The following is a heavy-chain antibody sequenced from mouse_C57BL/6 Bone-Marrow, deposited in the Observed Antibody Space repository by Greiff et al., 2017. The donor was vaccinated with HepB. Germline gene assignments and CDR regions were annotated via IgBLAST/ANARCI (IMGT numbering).Heavy chain of an antibody. D-gene: IGHD2-1*01. J-gene: IGHJ4*01. CDR1: GFTFSDYG. CDR3: ARAYGNYEDAMDY. Sequence: DVHLVESGGGLVKPGGSLKLSCAASGFTFSDYGMHWVRQAPEKGLEWVAYISSGSSTIYYADTVKGRFTISRDNAKNTLFLQMTSLRSEDTAMYYCARAYGNYEDAMDYWGQGTSVTVSS. CDR2: ISSGSSTI. V-gene: IGHV5-17*01.